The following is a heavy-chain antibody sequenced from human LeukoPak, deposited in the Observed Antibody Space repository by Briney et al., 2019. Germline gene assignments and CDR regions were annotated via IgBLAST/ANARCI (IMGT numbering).Heavy chain of an antibody. J-gene: IGHJ4*02. D-gene: IGHD3-22*01. CDR2: IIPILGIA. V-gene: IGHV1-69*04. CDR3: AREGYYYDSSGYYYFDY. CDR1: GGTFSSYA. Sequence: SVKVSCKASGGTFSSYAISWVRQAPGQGLEWMGRIIPILGIANYAQKFQGRVTITADKSTSAAYMELSSLRSEDTAVYYCAREGYYYDSSGYYYFDYWGQGTLVTVSS.